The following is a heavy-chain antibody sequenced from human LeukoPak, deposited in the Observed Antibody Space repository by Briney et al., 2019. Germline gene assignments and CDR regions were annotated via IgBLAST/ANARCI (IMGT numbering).Heavy chain of an antibody. D-gene: IGHD3-22*01. CDR2: IYYRGST. J-gene: IGHJ4*02. Sequence: SETLSLTCTVSGGSISGYYWSWIRQPPRKGLEWIGYIYYRGSTNYNPSLKSRVTISVDTSKNQFSLKLSSVTAADTAVYYCARADYDSSAYYYNFDYWGQGTLVTVSS. CDR3: ARADYDSSAYYYNFDY. V-gene: IGHV4-59*01. CDR1: GGSISGYY.